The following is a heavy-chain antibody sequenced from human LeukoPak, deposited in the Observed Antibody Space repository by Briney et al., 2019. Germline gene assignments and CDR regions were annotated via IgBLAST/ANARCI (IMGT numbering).Heavy chain of an antibody. Sequence: GGSLRLSCAASGFTFDDYAMHWVRQAPGKGLEWVSGISWNSGSIGYADPVKGRFTISRDNAKNSLYLQMNSLRAEDTALYYCAKVGGTAMVTVYFDYWGQGTLVTVSS. D-gene: IGHD5-18*01. CDR1: GFTFDDYA. J-gene: IGHJ4*02. CDR3: AKVGGTAMVTVYFDY. V-gene: IGHV3-9*01. CDR2: ISWNSGSI.